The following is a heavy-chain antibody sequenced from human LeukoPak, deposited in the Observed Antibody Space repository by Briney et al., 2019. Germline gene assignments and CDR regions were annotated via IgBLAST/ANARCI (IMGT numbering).Heavy chain of an antibody. J-gene: IGHJ2*01. V-gene: IGHV4-4*07. Sequence: PSETLSVTCTVSGGSISSYYWSWIRQPPGKGLEWIGRIYTSGSTNYNPSLKSRVTMSVDTSKNQFSLKLSSVTAADTAVYYCARTFSYGASWYFDLWGRGTLVTVSS. CDR3: ARTFSYGASWYFDL. D-gene: IGHD4-17*01. CDR2: IYTSGST. CDR1: GGSISSYY.